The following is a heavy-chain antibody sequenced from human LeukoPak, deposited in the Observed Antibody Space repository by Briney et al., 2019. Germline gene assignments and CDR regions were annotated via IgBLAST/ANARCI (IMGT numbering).Heavy chain of an antibody. CDR1: GFTFSSYG. CDR3: ARAVVPLYYYGMDV. CDR2: IWYDGSNK. J-gene: IGHJ6*02. Sequence: PGGSLRLSCAASGFTFSSYGMHWVRQAPGKGLEWVAVIWYDGSNKYYADSVKDRFTISRDNSKNTLYLQMNSLRAEDTAVYYCARAVVPLYYYGMDVWGQGTTVSASS. D-gene: IGHD2-15*01. V-gene: IGHV3-33*01.